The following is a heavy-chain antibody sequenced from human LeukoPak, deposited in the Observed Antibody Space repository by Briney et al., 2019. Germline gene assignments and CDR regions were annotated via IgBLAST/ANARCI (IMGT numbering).Heavy chain of an antibody. V-gene: IGHV1-69*04. J-gene: IGHJ4*02. CDR2: IIPILGIA. D-gene: IGHD3-10*01. CDR3: ARDDEVRGVITPHDN. CDR1: GGTFSSYA. Sequence: ASVKVSCKASGGTFSSYAISWVQQAPGQGLEWMGRIIPILGIANYAQKFQGRVTITADKSTSTAYMELSSLRSEDTAVYYCARDDEVRGVITPHDNWGQGTLVTVSS.